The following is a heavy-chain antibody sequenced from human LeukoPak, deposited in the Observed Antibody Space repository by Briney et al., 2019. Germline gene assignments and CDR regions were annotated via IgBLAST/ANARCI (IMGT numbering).Heavy chain of an antibody. CDR2: IREYNGHT. CDR1: GYTFTSYG. CDR3: ARGVVGATANDAFEI. Sequence: VSVKLSCNASGYTFTSYGISWVRQAPGKGLEWMGYIREYNGHTNYAENLQGRVTIHKDTPTSRAYRELRSLRSNDTAVYYCARGVVGATANDAFEIWGQGTMVTVSS. V-gene: IGHV1-18*01. J-gene: IGHJ3*02. D-gene: IGHD1-26*01.